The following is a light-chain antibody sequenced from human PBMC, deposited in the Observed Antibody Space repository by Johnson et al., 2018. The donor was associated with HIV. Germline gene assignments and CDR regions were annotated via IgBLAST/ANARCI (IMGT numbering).Light chain of an antibody. CDR2: DNS. J-gene: IGLJ1*01. V-gene: IGLV1-51*01. CDR1: SSNIGNNY. Sequence: QSVLTQPPSVSAAPGQKVTISCSGSSSNIGNNYVSWYQQFPGTAPKVLIYDNSKRPSGIPDRFSGSPSGPSATLVITGLQTGDEADYYCGTWDRHLSAGGVFGTGTKVTVL. CDR3: GTWDRHLSAGGV.